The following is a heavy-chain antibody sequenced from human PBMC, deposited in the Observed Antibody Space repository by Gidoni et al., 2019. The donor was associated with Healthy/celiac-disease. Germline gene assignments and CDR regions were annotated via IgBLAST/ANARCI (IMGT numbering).Heavy chain of an antibody. D-gene: IGHD4-17*01. CDR2: INHSGST. V-gene: IGHV4-34*01. J-gene: IGHJ4*02. CDR1: GGSFRGYS. CDR3: ARADYGDYVRDY. Sequence: QVQLQQWGAGLLKPSETLSLPCAVYGGSFRGYSWRWLRQPPGKGLEWIGEINHSGSTNYNPSLKSRVTISVDTSKNQFSLKLSSVTAADTAVYYCARADYGDYVRDYWGQGTLVTVSS.